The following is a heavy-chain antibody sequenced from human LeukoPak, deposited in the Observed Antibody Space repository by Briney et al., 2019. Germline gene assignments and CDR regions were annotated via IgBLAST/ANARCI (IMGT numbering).Heavy chain of an antibody. Sequence: PGRSLRLSCAASGFTFDDYAMHWVRQAPGKGLEWVSGISWNSGSIGYADSVKGRFTISRDNAKNSLYLQMNSLRAEDTALYYCAKDRSLGGFDYWGQGTLVTVPS. CDR3: AKDRSLGGFDY. D-gene: IGHD3-10*01. V-gene: IGHV3-9*01. CDR1: GFTFDDYA. J-gene: IGHJ4*02. CDR2: ISWNSGSI.